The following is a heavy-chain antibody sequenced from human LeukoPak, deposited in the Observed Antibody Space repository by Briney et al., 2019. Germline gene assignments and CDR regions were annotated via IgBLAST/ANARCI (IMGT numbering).Heavy chain of an antibody. CDR3: ARVTWFPGTSYYYMDV. V-gene: IGHV4-39*07. CDR1: GGSIRSSSYY. Sequence: SETLSLTCTVSGGSIRSSSYYWGWIRQPPGTGLEWIGSIYYSGSTNYNPSLKSRVTISVDTSKNQFSLKLSSVTAADTAVYYCARVTWFPGTSYYYMDVWGKGTTVTVSS. CDR2: IYYSGST. J-gene: IGHJ6*03. D-gene: IGHD1-1*01.